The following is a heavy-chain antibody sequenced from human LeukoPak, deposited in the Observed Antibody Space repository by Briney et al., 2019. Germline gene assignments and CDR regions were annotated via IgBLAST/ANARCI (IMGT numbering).Heavy chain of an antibody. CDR3: ARDPSRVLRLLEWLSHYFDY. D-gene: IGHD3-3*01. CDR2: INPNSGGT. V-gene: IGHV1-2*02. J-gene: IGHJ4*02. CDR1: GYTFTGYY. Sequence: ASVKVSCKASGYTFTGYYMHWVRQAPGQGLEWMGWINPNSGGTNYAQKFQGRVTMTRDTSISTAYMELSRLRSDDTAVYYCARDPSRVLRLLEWLSHYFDYWGQGTLVTVSS.